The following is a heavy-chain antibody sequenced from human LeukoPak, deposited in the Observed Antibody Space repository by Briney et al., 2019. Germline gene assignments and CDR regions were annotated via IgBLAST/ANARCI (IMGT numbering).Heavy chain of an antibody. D-gene: IGHD4-23*01. CDR1: GYTLTELS. V-gene: IGHV1-24*01. J-gene: IGHJ5*02. Sequence: GASVKVSCKVSGYTLTELSMHWVRQAPGKGLEWMGGFDPEDGETIYAQKFQGRVTMTEDTSTDTAYMELSSLRSEDTAVYYCARAETTVVTLGWFDPWGQGTLVTVSS. CDR2: FDPEDGET. CDR3: ARAETTVVTLGWFDP.